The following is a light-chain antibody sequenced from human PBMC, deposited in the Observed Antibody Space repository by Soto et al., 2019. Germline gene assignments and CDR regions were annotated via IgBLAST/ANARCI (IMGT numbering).Light chain of an antibody. CDR3: QQYGRSPPYT. J-gene: IGKJ2*01. V-gene: IGKV3-20*01. CDR2: GAS. CDR1: QSVSSSY. Sequence: EIVLTQSPGTLSLSPGEGATLSCRASQSVSSSYLAWYQLKPGQAPRLLIYGASIRATGIPDRFSGSGSETAFTLTISRLEPEDFAVYYCQQYGRSPPYTFGQGTSVEIK.